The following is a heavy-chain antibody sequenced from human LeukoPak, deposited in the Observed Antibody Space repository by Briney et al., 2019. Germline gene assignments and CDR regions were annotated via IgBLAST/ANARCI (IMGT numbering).Heavy chain of an antibody. D-gene: IGHD3-3*01. Sequence: SVKVSCKASGGTFSSYAISWVRQAPGQGLEWMGGIIPIFGTANYAQKFQGRVTITTDESTSTAYMELSSLRSEDTAVYYCAREGPGSGYYYSWFDPWGQGTLVTVSS. V-gene: IGHV1-69*05. CDR2: IIPIFGTA. J-gene: IGHJ5*02. CDR3: AREGPGSGYYYSWFDP. CDR1: GGTFSSYA.